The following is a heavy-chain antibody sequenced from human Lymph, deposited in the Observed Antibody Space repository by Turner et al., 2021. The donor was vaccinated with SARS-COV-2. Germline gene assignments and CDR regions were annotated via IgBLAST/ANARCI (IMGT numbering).Heavy chain of an antibody. Sequence: QVQLQESGPGLVKPSETLSLTCTVSGGSISSYYWSWIRQPPGKGLEWIGYIHDSGSTNYNPSLKSRVTIPVDTSKNQCSWKLNSVTAADTALYYCARYVGSGWYWGGMDVWGQWTTVIVSS. J-gene: IGHJ6*02. CDR1: GGSISSYY. CDR2: IHDSGST. CDR3: ARYVGSGWYWGGMDV. V-gene: IGHV4-59*08. D-gene: IGHD6-19*01.